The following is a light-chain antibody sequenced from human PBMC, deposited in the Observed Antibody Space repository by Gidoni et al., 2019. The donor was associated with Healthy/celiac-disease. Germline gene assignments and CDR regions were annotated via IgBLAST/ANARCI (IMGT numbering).Light chain of an antibody. J-gene: IGLJ2*01. Sequence: QSALTQPDSQSASPGQSITISCTGTSSDVGAYNYLSWYQQHPVKAPTLMIYEVSNRPAGVSNRFSGSKSGNTASLTISGLQAEDEADYYCSSYTSSSTPVVFGGGTKLTVL. CDR2: EVS. V-gene: IGLV2-14*01. CDR3: SSYTSSSTPVV. CDR1: SSDVGAYNY.